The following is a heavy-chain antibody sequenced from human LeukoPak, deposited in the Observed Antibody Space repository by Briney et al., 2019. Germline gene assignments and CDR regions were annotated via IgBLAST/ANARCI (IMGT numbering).Heavy chain of an antibody. CDR3: ASRKGYSYGRWYFDY. D-gene: IGHD5-18*01. J-gene: IGHJ4*02. CDR2: INPSGGST. CDR1: GYTLTSYY. V-gene: IGHV1-46*01. Sequence: ASVKVSCKASGYTLTSYYMHWVRQAPGQGLEWMGIINPSGGSTSYAQKFQGRVTMTRDTSTSTVYMELSSLRSEDTAVYYCASRKGYSYGRWYFDYWGQGTLVTVSS.